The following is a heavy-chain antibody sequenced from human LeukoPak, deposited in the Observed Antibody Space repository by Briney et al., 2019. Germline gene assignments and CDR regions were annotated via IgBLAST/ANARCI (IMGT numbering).Heavy chain of an antibody. CDR1: GGSISSSY. Sequence: SETLSLTCTVSGGSISSSYWSWLRXPAGKXLEWIGRIYGSGSTDYNPSLRSRITMSGDASRNKFSLKVTSVTAADTAVYFCARGYYDSGGYYTEFANWGQGTLVTVSS. CDR2: IYGSGST. D-gene: IGHD3-22*01. V-gene: IGHV4-4*07. J-gene: IGHJ4*02. CDR3: ARGYYDSGGYYTEFAN.